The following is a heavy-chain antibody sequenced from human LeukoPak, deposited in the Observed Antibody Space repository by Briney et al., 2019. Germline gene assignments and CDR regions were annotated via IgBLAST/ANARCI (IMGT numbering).Heavy chain of an antibody. CDR2: ISYDGSNK. CDR1: GFTFSSYG. D-gene: IGHD2-2*01. CDR3: ANGPYRY. J-gene: IGHJ4*02. Sequence: GGSLRLSCAASGFTFSSYGMHWVRQAPGKGLEWVAVISYDGSNKYYADSVKGRFTISRDNSKNTLYLQMNSLRAEDTAVYYXANGPYRYWGQGTLVTVSS. V-gene: IGHV3-30*18.